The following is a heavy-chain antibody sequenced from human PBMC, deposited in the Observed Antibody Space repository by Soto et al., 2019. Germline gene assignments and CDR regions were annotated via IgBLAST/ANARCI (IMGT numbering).Heavy chain of an antibody. CDR2: IYYSGST. Sequence: PSETLSLTCTVSGGSISSYYWSWIRQPPGKGLEWIGYIYYSGSTNYNPSLKSRVTISVDTSKNQFSLKLSSVTAADTDVYYCARWTKYWYFDLWGRGTLVTV. D-gene: IGHD2-8*01. J-gene: IGHJ2*01. CDR3: ARWTKYWYFDL. V-gene: IGHV4-59*01. CDR1: GGSISSYY.